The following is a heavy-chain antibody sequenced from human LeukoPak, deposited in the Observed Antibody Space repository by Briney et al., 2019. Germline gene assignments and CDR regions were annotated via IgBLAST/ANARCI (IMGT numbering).Heavy chain of an antibody. Sequence: PGGSLRLSCAASGFTISTYGMSWVRQAPGKGLEWVSSISGGTTYYADSVKGRFTISRDNSKNTVSLQMNSLRDEDTDCAKSVHHSGNYWGQGTRFTVAS. J-gene: IGHJ4*02. D-gene: IGHD3-10*01. CDR3: VHHSGNY. CDR2: ISGGTT. CDR1: GFTISTYG. V-gene: IGHV3-23*01.